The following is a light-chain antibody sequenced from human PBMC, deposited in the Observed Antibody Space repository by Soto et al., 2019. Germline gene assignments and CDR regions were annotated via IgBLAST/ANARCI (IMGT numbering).Light chain of an antibody. CDR1: QGISSY. Sequence: AIRMTQSPSSLSASTGDSVTITCRASQGISSYLAWYQQKQGKAPKLLIYAASTLQSGVPSRFSGSGSGTDLTITISCLQSEDVETYYGQQYYSYPRTFGQGTKVDIK. J-gene: IGKJ1*01. CDR3: QQYYSYPRT. CDR2: AAS. V-gene: IGKV1-8*01.